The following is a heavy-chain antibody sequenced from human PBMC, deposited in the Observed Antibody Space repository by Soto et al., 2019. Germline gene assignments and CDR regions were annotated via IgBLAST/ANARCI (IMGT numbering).Heavy chain of an antibody. D-gene: IGHD1-26*01. J-gene: IGHJ6*02. Sequence: QVQLVESGGGVVQPGRSLRLSCAASGFTFSSYGMHWVRQAPGKGLVWVAVISYDGSNKDYADSVKGRFTISRDNSKNTLYLQMNSLRAEDTAVYYCAKVGIIVGATFNYYYGMDVWGQGTTVTVSS. CDR2: ISYDGSNK. CDR1: GFTFSSYG. CDR3: AKVGIIVGATFNYYYGMDV. V-gene: IGHV3-30*18.